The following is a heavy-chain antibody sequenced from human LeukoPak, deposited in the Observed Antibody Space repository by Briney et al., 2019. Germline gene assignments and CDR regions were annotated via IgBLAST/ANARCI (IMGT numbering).Heavy chain of an antibody. D-gene: IGHD2-21*02. V-gene: IGHV4-59*01. CDR2: IYDSGST. Sequence: PSETLSLTCTVSGGSLSSYYWSWIRQPPGKGLEWIGYIYDSGSTNYNPSLKSRVTISVDTSKNQFSLKLSSVTAADTAVYYCARFVVVTAIRGYFQHWGQGTLVTVSS. CDR1: GGSLSSYY. CDR3: ARFVVVTAIRGYFQH. J-gene: IGHJ1*01.